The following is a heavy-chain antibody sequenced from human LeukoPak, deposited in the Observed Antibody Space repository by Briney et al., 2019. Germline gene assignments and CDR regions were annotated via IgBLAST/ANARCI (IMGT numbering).Heavy chain of an antibody. J-gene: IGHJ4*02. CDR2: ISGSDGGT. CDR1: GFTFSHAW. V-gene: IGHV3-23*01. D-gene: IGHD6-19*01. Sequence: GGSLRLSCAASGFTFSHAWMSWVRQAPGKGLEWVSSISGSDGGTYYADSVRGRLTISRDNSRNTLYLQLNSLRAEDTAVYSCAKGAEQWLVTGGFESWGQGTLVTVS. CDR3: AKGAEQWLVTGGFES.